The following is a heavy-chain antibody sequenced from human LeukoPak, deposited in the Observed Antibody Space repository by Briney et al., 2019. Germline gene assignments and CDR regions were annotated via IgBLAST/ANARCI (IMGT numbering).Heavy chain of an antibody. CDR3: ASEQWLKREGVYYYYGVAV. CDR2: MNPNSGNT. V-gene: IGHV1-8*01. CDR1: GYTFTTYD. D-gene: IGHD6-19*01. Sequence: GASVKVSCEASGYTFTTYDINWVRQASGQGLEWMGWMNPNSGNTGYAQKFQGRVTMTRNTSTTTAYMELNSLRSEDTAVYYCASEQWLKREGVYYYYGVAVWGQGTTVTVSS. J-gene: IGHJ6*02.